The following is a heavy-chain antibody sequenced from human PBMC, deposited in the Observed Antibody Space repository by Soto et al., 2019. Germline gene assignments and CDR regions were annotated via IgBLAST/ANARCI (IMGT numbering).Heavy chain of an antibody. CDR2: INPNSGGT. J-gene: IGHJ4*02. CDR3: AKSGSLFRPSLGYFDY. V-gene: IGHV1-2*02. Sequence: ASVKVSCKASGFTSSGHYIHWVRQAPGQGLEWMGWINPNSGGTSYAQKFQGRVTMTRDTSITTAYMELSRLRSDDTAVYYCAKSGSLFRPSLGYFDYWGQGTLVTVYS. D-gene: IGHD1-26*01. CDR1: GFTSSGHY.